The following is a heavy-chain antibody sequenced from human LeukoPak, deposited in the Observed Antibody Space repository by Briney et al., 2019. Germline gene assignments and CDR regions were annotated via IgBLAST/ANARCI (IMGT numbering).Heavy chain of an antibody. Sequence: PSETLSLTCAVYGGSFSGYYWSWIRQPPGKGLEWIGEINHSGGTNYNPSLKSRVTISVDTSKNQFSLKLSSVTATDTAVYYCARATYDAGDYWGQGTLVTVSS. CDR3: ARATYDAGDY. CDR2: INHSGGT. CDR1: GGSFSGYY. V-gene: IGHV4-34*01. D-gene: IGHD3-3*01. J-gene: IGHJ4*02.